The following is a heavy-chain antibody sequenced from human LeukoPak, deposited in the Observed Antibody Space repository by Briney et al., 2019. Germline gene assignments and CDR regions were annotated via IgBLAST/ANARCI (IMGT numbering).Heavy chain of an antibody. CDR3: HIVVVTSIGVPFDI. CDR2: IWYDGSNK. D-gene: IGHD2-21*02. V-gene: IGHV3-33*01. CDR1: GFTFSNYG. Sequence: PGGSLRLSCAASGFTFSNYGMHWVRQAPGKGLEWVAVIWYDGSNKYYADSVKGRFTISRDKSKNTLYLQMNDLRAEDTAVYYCHIVVVTSIGVPFDIWGQGTMVTVSP. J-gene: IGHJ3*02.